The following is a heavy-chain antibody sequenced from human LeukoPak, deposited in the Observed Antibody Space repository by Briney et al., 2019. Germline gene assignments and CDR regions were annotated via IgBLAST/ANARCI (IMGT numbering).Heavy chain of an antibody. CDR1: GFTFSGYA. Sequence: AGGSLRLSCAASGFTFSGYAIHWVRQAPGKGLEWVAVISSDGRDKHHADSVKGRFTISRDNSKNTLYLQTNSLRAEDTAVYYCARDLRRFAAYYFDYWGQGTLVTVSS. CDR3: ARDLRRFAAYYFDY. V-gene: IGHV3-30*03. J-gene: IGHJ4*02. CDR2: ISSDGRDK. D-gene: IGHD5/OR15-5a*01.